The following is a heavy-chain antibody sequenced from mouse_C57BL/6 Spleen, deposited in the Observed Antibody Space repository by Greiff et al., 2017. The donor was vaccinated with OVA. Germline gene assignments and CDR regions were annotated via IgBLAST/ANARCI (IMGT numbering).Heavy chain of an antibody. Sequence: EVKLVESGGGLVQSGRSLRLSCATSGFTFSDFYMEWVRQAPGKGLEWIAASRNKANDYTTEYSASVKGRFIVSRDTSQSILYLQMNALRAEDTAIYYCARGDYYGGFAYWGQGTLVTVSA. J-gene: IGHJ3*01. CDR2: SRNKANDYTT. CDR3: ARGDYYGGFAY. D-gene: IGHD1-1*01. V-gene: IGHV7-1*01. CDR1: GFTFSDFY.